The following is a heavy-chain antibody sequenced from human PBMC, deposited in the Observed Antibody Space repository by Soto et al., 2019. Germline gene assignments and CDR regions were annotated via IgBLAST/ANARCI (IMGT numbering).Heavy chain of an antibody. J-gene: IGHJ5*02. CDR3: ARVYCSSTSCYLFNWFDP. CDR1: GDSVSSNSAA. CDR2: TYYRSKWYN. Sequence: SQTLSLTCAISGDSVSSNSAAWNWIRQSPSRGLEWLGRTYYRSKWYNDYAVSVKSRITINPDTSKNQFSLQLNSVTPEDTAVYYCARVYCSSTSCYLFNWFDPWGQGTLVTVSS. D-gene: IGHD2-2*01. V-gene: IGHV6-1*01.